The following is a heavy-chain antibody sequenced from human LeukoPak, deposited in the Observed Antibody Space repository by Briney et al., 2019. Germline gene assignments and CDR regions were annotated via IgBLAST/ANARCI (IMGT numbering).Heavy chain of an antibody. V-gene: IGHV4-34*01. CDR3: ARGKGGYYYYYGMDV. J-gene: IGHJ6*02. CDR2: INHSGST. CDR1: GGSFSGYY. Sequence: SETLSLTCAVYGGSFSGYYWSWIRQPPGKGLEWLGEINHSGSTNYNPSLKSRVTISVDTSKNQSSLKLSSVTAADTAVYYCARGKGGYYYYYGMDVWGQGTTVTASS.